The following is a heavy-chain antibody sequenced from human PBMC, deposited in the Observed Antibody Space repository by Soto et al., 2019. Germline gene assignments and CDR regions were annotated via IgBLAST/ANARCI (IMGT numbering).Heavy chain of an antibody. V-gene: IGHV4-39*01. D-gene: IGHD4-17*01. CDR3: ASTPDYGDYPFDY. Sequence: QLQLQESGPGLVKPSETLSLTCTVSGGSISSSSYYWGWIRQPPGKGLERIGSIYYSGSTYYNPSLKSRVTISVDTSKNQFSLKLSSVTAADTAVYYCASTPDYGDYPFDYWGQGTLVTVSS. CDR2: IYYSGST. CDR1: GGSISSSSYY. J-gene: IGHJ4*02.